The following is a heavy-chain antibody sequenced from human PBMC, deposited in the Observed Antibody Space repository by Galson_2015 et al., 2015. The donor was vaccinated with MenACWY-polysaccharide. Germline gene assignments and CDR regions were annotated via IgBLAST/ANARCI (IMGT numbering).Heavy chain of an antibody. J-gene: IGHJ4*02. D-gene: IGHD2-2*01. CDR3: ARVRYSTGKYQFDY. CDR1: GFTFSNYA. Sequence: SLRLSCAASGFTFSNYAMSWVRQAPGKGLEWVPTIGGSGSNTHYADSVKGRFTISRDNYKNTLSLQMNSLRAEDTAVYYCARVRYSTGKYQFDYWGQGTLVAVSS. V-gene: IGHV3-23*01. CDR2: IGGSGSNT.